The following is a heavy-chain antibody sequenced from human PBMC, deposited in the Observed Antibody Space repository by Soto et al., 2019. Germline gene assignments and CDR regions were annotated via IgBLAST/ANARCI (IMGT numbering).Heavy chain of an antibody. D-gene: IGHD6-19*01. V-gene: IGHV4-30-4*01. CDR3: ARGLLSSGRGDKWFDP. CDR2: IYYSGST. Sequence: SETLSLTCTVSGGSISSGDYYWSWIRQPPGKGLEWIGYIYYSGSTYYNPSLKSRVTISVDTSKNQFSLKLSSVTAADTAVYYCARGLLSSGRGDKWFDPWGRGTLLTVSS. J-gene: IGHJ5*02. CDR1: GGSISSGDYY.